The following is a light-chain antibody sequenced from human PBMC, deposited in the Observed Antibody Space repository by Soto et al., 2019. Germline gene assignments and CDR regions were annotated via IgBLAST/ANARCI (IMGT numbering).Light chain of an antibody. CDR2: AVS. V-gene: IGKV1-39*01. Sequence: DIQMTQSPSSLSASVGDRVTITCRASESISRHLNWYQQKPGKAPNLLIYAVSSLQNGVPSRFSGSGSGTDFTLTISNLQPDDFATYYCQQSYSTLSITFGQGTRLEIK. CDR1: ESISRH. CDR3: QQSYSTLSIT. J-gene: IGKJ5*01.